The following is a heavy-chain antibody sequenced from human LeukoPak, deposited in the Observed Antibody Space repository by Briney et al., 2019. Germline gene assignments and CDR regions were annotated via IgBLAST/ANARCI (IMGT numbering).Heavy chain of an antibody. CDR3: ASYTPTYSSGWDAFDI. J-gene: IGHJ3*02. CDR1: GGSMSDYY. CDR2: IYTSGST. D-gene: IGHD6-19*01. Sequence: SETLSLTCTVSGGSMSDYYWSWIRQPAGKGLEWIGRIYTSGSTNYNPSLKSRVTMSVDTSKNQFSLKLSSVTAADTAVYYCASYTPTYSSGWDAFDIWGQGTMVTVSS. V-gene: IGHV4-4*07.